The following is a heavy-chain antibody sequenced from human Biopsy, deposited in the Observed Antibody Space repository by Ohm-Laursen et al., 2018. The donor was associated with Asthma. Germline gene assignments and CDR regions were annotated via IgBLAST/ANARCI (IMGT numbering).Heavy chain of an antibody. J-gene: IGHJ4*02. CDR1: GFTFSNYG. Sequence: RSLRLSCAASGFTFSNYGMHWVRQAPGKGLDWVAVISFDGTNRNYTDSVKGRLTISRDNSRNTLHLEMNSLRAEDTAVYFCAKEVFPGWELRRGPDSWGQGTLVTVSS. CDR3: AKEVFPGWELRRGPDS. D-gene: IGHD1-26*01. V-gene: IGHV3-30*18. CDR2: ISFDGTNR.